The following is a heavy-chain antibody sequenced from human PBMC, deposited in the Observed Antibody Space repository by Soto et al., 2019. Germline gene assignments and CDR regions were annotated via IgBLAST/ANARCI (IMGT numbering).Heavy chain of an antibody. CDR3: ARYYVGQDYYYVIDV. J-gene: IGHJ6*02. V-gene: IGHV3-23*01. CDR1: GFTFSSYA. CDR2: ISGSGGST. D-gene: IGHD3-16*01. Sequence: GGSVRLSCAASGFTFSSYAMSWVRQAPGKGLEWVSAISGSGGSTYYADSVKGRFTISRDNSKNTLYLQMNSLRAEDTAVYYCARYYVGQDYYYVIDVWGQGTTVTVSS.